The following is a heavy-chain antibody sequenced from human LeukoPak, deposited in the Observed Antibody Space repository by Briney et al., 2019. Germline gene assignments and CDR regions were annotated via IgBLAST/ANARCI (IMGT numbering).Heavy chain of an antibody. CDR2: INHSGST. J-gene: IGHJ3*02. Sequence: SETLSLTCAVYGGSFSGYYWSWIRQPPGKGLEWIGEINHSGSTNYNPSLKSRVTISVDTSKNQFSLKLSSVTAADTAVYYCARDFGAYYDYVWGTYRHNAFDIWGQGTMVTVSS. CDR3: ARDFGAYYDYVWGTYRHNAFDI. CDR1: GGSFSGYY. V-gene: IGHV4-34*01. D-gene: IGHD3-16*02.